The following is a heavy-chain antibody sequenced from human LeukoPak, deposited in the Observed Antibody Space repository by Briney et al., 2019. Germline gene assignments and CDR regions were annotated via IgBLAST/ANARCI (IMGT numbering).Heavy chain of an antibody. V-gene: IGHV4-34*01. CDR1: GGSFCGYY. J-gene: IGHJ4*02. D-gene: IGHD3-10*01. Sequence: SETLSLTCALYGGSFCGYYWSWLRQPPGKGLEWIGEINHSGSTNYNPSLKSRVTISVDTSKNQFSLKLSSVTAADTAVYYCARVRYYGSGSYPYFDYWGQGTLVTVSS. CDR3: ARVRYYGSGSYPYFDY. CDR2: INHSGST.